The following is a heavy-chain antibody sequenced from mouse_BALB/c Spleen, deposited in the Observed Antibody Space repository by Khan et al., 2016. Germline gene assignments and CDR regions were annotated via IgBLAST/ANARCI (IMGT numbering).Heavy chain of an antibody. Sequence: EVQLLETGGGLVQPGGSRRLSCEGSGFTFSGFWMSWVRQTPGKTLEWIGDINSDGSAINYAPSIKDRFTIFRDNDKSTLYLQMSNVRSEDTATYFCMKYGNYWYFDAW. V-gene: IGHV11-2*02. J-gene: IGHJ1*01. CDR3: MKYGNYWYFDA. CDR2: INSDGSAI. CDR1: GFTFSGFW. D-gene: IGHD2-1*01.